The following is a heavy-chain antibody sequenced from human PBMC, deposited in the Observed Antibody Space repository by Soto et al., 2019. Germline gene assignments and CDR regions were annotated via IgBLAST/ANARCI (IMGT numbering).Heavy chain of an antibody. Sequence: PGGSLRLSCAASAFTFSSYAMSWVRQAPGKGLEWVSTISVSDGTGYYADSVRGRFTISRDSSKNTLYLQMDNLGVEDTALYYCAKLARTVTSETQDYWGQGTLVTVSS. CDR1: AFTFSSYA. V-gene: IGHV3-23*01. CDR3: AKLARTVTSETQDY. D-gene: IGHD4-17*01. CDR2: ISVSDGTG. J-gene: IGHJ4*02.